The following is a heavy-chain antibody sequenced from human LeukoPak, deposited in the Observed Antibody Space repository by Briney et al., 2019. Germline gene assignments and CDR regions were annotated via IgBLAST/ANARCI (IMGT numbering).Heavy chain of an antibody. Sequence: GQSLRLSCTTSGFAFDDFAMSWVRQPAGKGLEWVGFIRRRAYGGAAEYAASVKGRFIISRGDSKGIAYLQMNSLKTEDTAVYYCSRNGLVDFDYWGQGSRVIVSP. CDR1: GFAFDDFA. J-gene: IGHJ4*02. CDR3: SRNGLVDFDY. CDR2: IRRRAYGGAA. V-gene: IGHV3-49*04.